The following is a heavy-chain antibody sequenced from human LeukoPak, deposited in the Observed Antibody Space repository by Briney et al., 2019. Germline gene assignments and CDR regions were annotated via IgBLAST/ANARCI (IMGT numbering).Heavy chain of an antibody. V-gene: IGHV3-48*01. Sequence: GGSLRLSCAASGFTFSSYSMNWVRQAPGKGLEWVSYISSSSSTIYYADSVKGRLTISRDNAKNSLYLQMNSLRAEDTAVYYCARSGTYGDYGYYGMDVWGQGTTVTVSS. CDR2: ISSSSSTI. CDR1: GFTFSSYS. J-gene: IGHJ6*02. D-gene: IGHD4-17*01. CDR3: ARSGTYGDYGYYGMDV.